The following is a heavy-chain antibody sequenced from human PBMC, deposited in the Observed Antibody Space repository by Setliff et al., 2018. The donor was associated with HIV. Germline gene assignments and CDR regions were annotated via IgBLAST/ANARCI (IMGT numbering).Heavy chain of an antibody. CDR2: IYYSGST. CDR1: AGSIRSSTYY. D-gene: IGHD1-26*01. V-gene: IGHV4-39*07. J-gene: IGHJ2*01. Sequence: PSETLSLTCTVSAGSIRSSTYYWAWIRQPPGKGLEWIGTIYYSGSTYYNPSLKSRATISVEPTKNQFSLNLASATAADTAVYYCARAAYSGTYLWELASDLWGPGTLVTVSS. CDR3: ARAAYSGTYLWELASDL.